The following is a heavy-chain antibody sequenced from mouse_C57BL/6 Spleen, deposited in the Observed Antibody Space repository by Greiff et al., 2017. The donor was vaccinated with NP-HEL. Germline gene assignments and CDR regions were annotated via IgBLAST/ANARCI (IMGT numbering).Heavy chain of an antibody. CDR2: IYPGSGNT. Sequence: QVQLQQSGAELVRPGASVKLSCKASGYTFTDYYINWVKQRPGQGLEWIARIYPGSGNTYYNEKFKGKATLTAEKSSSTAYMQRSSLTSEDSAVYFCARSSRNAMDYWGQGTSVTVSS. CDR1: GYTFTDYY. D-gene: IGHD1-1*01. V-gene: IGHV1-76*01. J-gene: IGHJ4*01. CDR3: ARSSRNAMDY.